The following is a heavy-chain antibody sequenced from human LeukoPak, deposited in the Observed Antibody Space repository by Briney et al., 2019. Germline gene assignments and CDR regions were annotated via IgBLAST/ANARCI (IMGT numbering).Heavy chain of an antibody. V-gene: IGHV3-11*04. J-gene: IGHJ4*02. CDR1: GFTFSDYY. D-gene: IGHD2-2*01. CDR2: ISSSGSTI. Sequence: GGSLRLSCAASGFTFSDYYMSWIRQAPGKGLEWVSYISSSGSTIYYADSVKGRFTISRDNAKNSLYLQMNSLRAEDTAVYYCAGFSTSWRTFDYWGQGTLVTVSS. CDR3: AGFSTSWRTFDY.